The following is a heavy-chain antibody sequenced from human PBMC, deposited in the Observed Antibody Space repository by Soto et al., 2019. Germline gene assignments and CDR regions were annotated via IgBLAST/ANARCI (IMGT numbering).Heavy chain of an antibody. CDR2: INPSSGAT. J-gene: IGHJ5*02. V-gene: IGHV1-46*01. CDR3: ARGSAGLDP. CDR1: GYTFTSYN. Sequence: QVQLVQSGAEVKKPGASVKVSCKASGYTFTSYNVHWVRQAPGQGLEWMSIINPSSGATNYAQKFXXRXTXXRDTSTSTVYMELSSLRSEDTAVYYCARGSAGLDPWGQGTLVTVSS. D-gene: IGHD3-10*01.